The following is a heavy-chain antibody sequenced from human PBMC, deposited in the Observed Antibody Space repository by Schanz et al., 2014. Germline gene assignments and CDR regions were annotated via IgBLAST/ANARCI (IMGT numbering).Heavy chain of an antibody. D-gene: IGHD2-2*01. CDR1: GYSFTTYG. V-gene: IGHV1-18*01. CDR2: ISAFDDKA. CDR3: ARGIPYCSSASCSGLDAYDV. Sequence: QVQLVQSAPEVKKPGASVKVSCKASGYSFTTYGLNWVRQAPGQGPEWMGWISAFDDKADYAQNFQGRVTMTTDTSTSTAYMELRHVRYGDTAMYYCARGIPYCSSASCSGLDAYDVWGQGTLVTVSS. J-gene: IGHJ3*01.